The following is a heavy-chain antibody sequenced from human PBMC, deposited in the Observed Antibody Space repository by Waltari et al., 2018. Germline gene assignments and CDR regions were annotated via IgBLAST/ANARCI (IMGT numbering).Heavy chain of an antibody. D-gene: IGHD3-16*01. J-gene: IGHJ4*02. CDR3: ARGGGGFSLDY. V-gene: IGHV3-21*01. CDR2: ISSTRTYT. Sequence: EVQLVESGGGLVKPGGSLRLSCAASGFSFSSYSMNGVRQAQGKGLECVSSISSTRTYTHYADSVKCRFTISRDNAKNSLYLQMNSLRGDDTAVYYCARGGGGFSLDYWGQGTLVTFSS. CDR1: GFSFSSYS.